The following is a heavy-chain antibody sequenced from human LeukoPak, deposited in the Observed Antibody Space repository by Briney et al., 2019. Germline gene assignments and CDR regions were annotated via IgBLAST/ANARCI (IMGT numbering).Heavy chain of an antibody. D-gene: IGHD1-26*01. V-gene: IGHV3-21*01. CDR3: ATGYSGSYYDAFDI. CDR2: ISSSSSYK. J-gene: IGHJ3*02. Sequence: GGSLRLSCAASGFTFSSYSINWVRQAPGKGLEWVSSISSSSSYKYYADSVKGRFTISRNNAKNSLYLQMNSLRAEDTAVYYCATGYSGSYYDAFDIWGQGTMVTVSS. CDR1: GFTFSSYS.